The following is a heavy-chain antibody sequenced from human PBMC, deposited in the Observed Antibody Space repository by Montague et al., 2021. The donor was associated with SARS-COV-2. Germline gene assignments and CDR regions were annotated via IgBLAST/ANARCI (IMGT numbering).Heavy chain of an antibody. CDR2: IYSGGST. CDR1: GLTVSSNY. J-gene: IGHJ4*02. CDR3: AREGCSSTSCSMVFDY. V-gene: IGHV3-66*01. Sequence: SLRLSCAASGLTVSSNYMSWVRQAPGKGLEWVSVIYSGGSTYYADSVKGRFTISRDNSKNTLYLQMNSLRAEGTAVYYCAREGCSSTSCSMVFDYWGQGTLVTVSS. D-gene: IGHD2-2*01.